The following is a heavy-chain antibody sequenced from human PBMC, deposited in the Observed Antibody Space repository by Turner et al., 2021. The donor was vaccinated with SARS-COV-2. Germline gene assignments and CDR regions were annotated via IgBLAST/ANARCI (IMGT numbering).Heavy chain of an antibody. Sequence: QLQLQESGPGLVKPSETLSLTCTVPGGSISSSSYYWGWIRQPPGKGLGWIGSIYYSGSTYYNPSLKSRVTISVDTSKNQFSLKLSSVTAADTAVYYCAGEVVVLATTHYGMDVWGQGTTVTVSS. V-gene: IGHV4-39*01. J-gene: IGHJ6*02. D-gene: IGHD2-21*01. CDR1: GGSISSSSYY. CDR2: IYYSGST. CDR3: AGEVVVLATTHYGMDV.